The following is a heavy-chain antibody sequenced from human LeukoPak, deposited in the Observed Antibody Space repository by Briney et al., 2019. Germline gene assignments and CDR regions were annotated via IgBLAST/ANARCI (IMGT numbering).Heavy chain of an antibody. V-gene: IGHV1-8*01. J-gene: IGHJ4*02. Sequence: ASVKVSCKASGYTFTSYDINWVRQATGQGLEWMRWVNPNSGNTGYAQKFQGQVTISADKSISTAYLQWSSLKASDTAMYYCARRNGYYDSSGYDFYYFDYWGQGTLVTVSS. D-gene: IGHD3-22*01. CDR1: GYTFTSYD. CDR2: VNPNSGNT. CDR3: ARRNGYYDSSGYDFYYFDY.